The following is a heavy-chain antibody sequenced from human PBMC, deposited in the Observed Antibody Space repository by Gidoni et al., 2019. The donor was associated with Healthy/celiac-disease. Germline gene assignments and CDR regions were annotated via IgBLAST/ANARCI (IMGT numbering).Heavy chain of an antibody. V-gene: IGHV3-30*18. CDR3: AKVQYFDY. CDR1: GFIFSSYG. J-gene: IGHJ4*02. CDR2: ILYDGSNE. Sequence: LRLSCAASGFIFSSYGMHWVRQAPGKGLEWLAVILYDGSNEYYADSVKGRFTISRDNSKNTLYLQMNSLRTEDTAVYYCAKVQYFDYWGQGTLVTVSS.